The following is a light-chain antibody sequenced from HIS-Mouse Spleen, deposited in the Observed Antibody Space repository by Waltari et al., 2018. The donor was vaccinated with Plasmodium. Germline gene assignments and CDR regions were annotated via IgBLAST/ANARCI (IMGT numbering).Light chain of an antibody. V-gene: IGLV3-25*03. Sequence: SYELTQPPSVSVSPGQTARITCSGDALPKQYAYWYQQKPGQAPVLVRYKASERPSGIPERFSGSSSGTTVTLTISGVQAEDEADYYCQSADSSGTYRVFGGGTKLTVL. CDR2: KAS. J-gene: IGLJ2*01. CDR1: ALPKQY. CDR3: QSADSSGTYRV.